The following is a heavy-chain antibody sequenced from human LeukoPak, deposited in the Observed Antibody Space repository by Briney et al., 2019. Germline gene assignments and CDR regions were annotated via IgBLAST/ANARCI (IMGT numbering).Heavy chain of an antibody. CDR1: GGTFSSYA. J-gene: IGHJ4*02. Sequence: GATVKVSCKASGGTFSSYAISWVRQAPGQGLEWMGGIIPIFGTANYAQKFQARVTITRDTSASTAYMELSSLRSEGTAVYYCARDPIGSRWPYYFDYWGQGTLVTVSS. CDR2: IIPIFGTA. D-gene: IGHD6-13*01. CDR3: ARDPIGSRWPYYFDY. V-gene: IGHV1-69*05.